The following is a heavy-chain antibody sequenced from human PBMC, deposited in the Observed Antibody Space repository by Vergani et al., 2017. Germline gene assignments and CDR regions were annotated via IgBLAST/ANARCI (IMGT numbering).Heavy chain of an antibody. CDR3: AKQYFVSGNYLFDY. D-gene: IGHD3-10*01. V-gene: IGHV3-23*01. J-gene: IGHJ4*02. CDR1: EFTFSNYA. CDR2: ISGSGVSA. Sequence: EVQLLESGGGLVQPGGSLRLTCAASEFTFSNYAMNWVRQAPGKGLEWVSGISGSGVSAYYTDSVKGRFTISRDNSTNMLFLQMNNLRTEDTAIYYCAKQYFVSGNYLFDYWGQGTLVTVSS.